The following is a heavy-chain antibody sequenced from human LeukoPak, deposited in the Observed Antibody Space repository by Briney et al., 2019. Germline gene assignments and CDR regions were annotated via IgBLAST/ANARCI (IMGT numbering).Heavy chain of an antibody. J-gene: IGHJ4*02. CDR3: AKNYYDSSGYYYLTRYFDY. V-gene: IGHV3-23*01. D-gene: IGHD3-22*01. CDR2: ISGSGGST. CDR1: GFTFSSYA. Sequence: GGSLRLSCAASGFTFSSYAMSWVRQAPGKGLEWVSAISGSGGSTYYADSVKGRFTISRDNSKNTLYLQMNSLRAEDTAVYYCAKNYYDSSGYYYLTRYFDYWGQGTLVTVSS.